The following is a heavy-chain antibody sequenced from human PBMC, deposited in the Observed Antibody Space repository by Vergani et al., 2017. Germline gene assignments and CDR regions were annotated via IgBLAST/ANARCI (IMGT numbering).Heavy chain of an antibody. Sequence: QVQLVQSGAEVQKPGASVKVSCKASGYTFTGYYMHWVRQAPGQGLEWMGWINPNSGGTNYAQKFQGWVTITRDTSISTAYMELSRLRSDDTAVYYCARVPRGSSWYANDAFDIWGQGTMVTVSS. CDR3: ARVPRGSSWYANDAFDI. V-gene: IGHV1-2*04. J-gene: IGHJ3*02. D-gene: IGHD6-13*01. CDR1: GYTFTGYY. CDR2: INPNSGGT.